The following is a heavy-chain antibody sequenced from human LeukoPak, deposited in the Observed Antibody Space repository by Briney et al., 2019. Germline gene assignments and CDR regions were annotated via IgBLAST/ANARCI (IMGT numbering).Heavy chain of an antibody. J-gene: IGHJ6*03. V-gene: IGHV1-24*01. CDR3: AREREYAFWRSYGTYDYYYFMDV. CDR2: FDPEDVDT. D-gene: IGHD3-3*01. CDR1: EYRLTELS. Sequence: ASVKVSCKVSEYRLTELSMHWVRLAPGKGLEWMGGFDPEDVDTIYAQKFEGRVTMTEDTSTDTAYLELSSLRSEDTAVYYCAREREYAFWRSYGTYDYYYFMDVWGKGTTVTVSS.